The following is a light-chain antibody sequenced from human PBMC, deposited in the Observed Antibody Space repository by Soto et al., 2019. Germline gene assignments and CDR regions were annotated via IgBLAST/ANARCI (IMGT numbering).Light chain of an antibody. J-gene: IGKJ4*01. Sequence: EIVLTQSPATLSLSPWDRATLSCRASQSVTTSLAWYHHQPGQAPRLLIYDAFKRATGIPARFSGSGSGTHFTLTISTLEPEDFAVYNCQHRTNWPSVTFGGGTKLEIK. V-gene: IGKV3-11*01. CDR3: QHRTNWPSVT. CDR1: QSVTTS. CDR2: DAF.